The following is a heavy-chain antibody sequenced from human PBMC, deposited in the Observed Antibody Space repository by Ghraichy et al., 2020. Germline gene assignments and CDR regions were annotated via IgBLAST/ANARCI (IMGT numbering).Heavy chain of an antibody. V-gene: IGHV3-7*01. CDR1: GFTFSSYW. J-gene: IGHJ4*02. Sequence: GGSLRLSCAASGFTFSSYWMSWVRQAPGKGLEWVANIKQDGSEKYYVDSVKGRFTISRDNAKNSLYLQMNSLRAEDTAVYYCARPRSSTELDFYYWGQGTLVTVSS. CDR2: IKQDGSEK. CDR3: ARPRSSTELDFYY. D-gene: IGHD2-2*01.